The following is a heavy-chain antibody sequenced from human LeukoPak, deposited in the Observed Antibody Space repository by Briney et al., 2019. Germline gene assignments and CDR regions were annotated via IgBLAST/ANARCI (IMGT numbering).Heavy chain of an antibody. CDR2: IKKDGSEK. Sequence: GGSLRLSCAASGFTFSSYWMSWVRQAPGTGLEWVANIKKDGSEKYYVDSVKGRFTISRDNAKNSLYLQMNSLRAEDTAIYYCARGKYSGNDYHFDYWGQGTLVIVSS. J-gene: IGHJ4*02. D-gene: IGHD5-12*01. CDR3: ARGKYSGNDYHFDY. CDR1: GFTFSSYW. V-gene: IGHV3-7*03.